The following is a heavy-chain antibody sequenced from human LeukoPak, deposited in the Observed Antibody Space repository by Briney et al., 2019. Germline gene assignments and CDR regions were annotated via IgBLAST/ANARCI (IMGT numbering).Heavy chain of an antibody. D-gene: IGHD5-12*01. V-gene: IGHV3-66*02. J-gene: IGHJ4*02. Sequence: GGSLRLSCAASGFTVSSNYMSWVRQAPGKGLEWVSVIYSGGSTYYADSVKGRFTISRDNSKNTLYLQMNSLRAEDTAVYYCAKDRGGYSGYDPDYWGQGTLVTVSS. CDR3: AKDRGGYSGYDPDY. CDR2: IYSGGST. CDR1: GFTVSSNY.